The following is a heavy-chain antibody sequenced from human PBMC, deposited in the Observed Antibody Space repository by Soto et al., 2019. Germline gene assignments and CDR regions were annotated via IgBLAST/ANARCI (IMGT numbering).Heavy chain of an antibody. CDR3: ARSDKSGLDY. D-gene: IGHD1-26*01. CDR1: GYSFTSYY. Sequence: GASVKVTCKASGYSFTSYYLHWVRQAPGQGLEWMGFINPAGGSTSYAQKFQGRVDMTRDTSTSTVYMELSSLRSEDTAVYYCARSDKSGLDYWGQGTLVTVSS. V-gene: IGHV1-46*01. CDR2: INPAGGST. J-gene: IGHJ4*02.